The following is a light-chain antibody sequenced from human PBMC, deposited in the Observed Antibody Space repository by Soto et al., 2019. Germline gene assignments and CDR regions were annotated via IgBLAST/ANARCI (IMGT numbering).Light chain of an antibody. CDR3: QNYNSYSEE. Sequence: DIQITHSPSTLSGSVGDRVTITCRASRTISSWLAWYQQKPGKAPKLLIYKASTLKRGVPSRFSGSGSGTEFTLTISSLQPDDFATYYCQNYNSYSEEFGQGTKVDIK. CDR2: KAS. CDR1: RTISSW. V-gene: IGKV1-5*03. J-gene: IGKJ1*01.